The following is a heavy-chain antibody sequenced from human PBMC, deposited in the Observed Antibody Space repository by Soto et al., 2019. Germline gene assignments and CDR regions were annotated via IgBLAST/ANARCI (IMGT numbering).Heavy chain of an antibody. V-gene: IGHV4-39*01. CDR3: GGVLVAATRHTGPDY. CDR1: GVSISSSDYY. D-gene: IGHD2-15*01. J-gene: IGHJ4*02. Sequence: PSETLSLTCSVSGVSISSSDYYWAWIRQPPGKGLEWIGSIDYNGVTYSNPSLKGRVTISKDTSKNKFSLQLTPVTAADTAFYYCGGVLVAATRHTGPDYWGQGTQVTVSS. CDR2: IDYNGVT.